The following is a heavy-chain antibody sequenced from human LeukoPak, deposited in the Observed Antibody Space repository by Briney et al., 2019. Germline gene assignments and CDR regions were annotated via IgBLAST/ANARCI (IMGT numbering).Heavy chain of an antibody. Sequence: GGSLRLSCAASGFTVNSNYMTWVRQAPGKGLEWVSVIYSGGSTYYADSVRGRFTISRDNSKNTLYLQMNSLRAEDTAVYSCAKDRGGYSYAFDYWGQGTLVTVSS. J-gene: IGHJ4*02. CDR3: AKDRGGYSYAFDY. V-gene: IGHV3-66*01. CDR2: IYSGGST. CDR1: GFTVNSNY. D-gene: IGHD5-18*01.